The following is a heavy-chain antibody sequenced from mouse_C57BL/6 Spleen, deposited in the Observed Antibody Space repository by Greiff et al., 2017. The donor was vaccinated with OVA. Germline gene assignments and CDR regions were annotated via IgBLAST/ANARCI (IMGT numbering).Heavy chain of an antibody. CDR1: GFSLTSYG. D-gene: IGHD2-3*01. V-gene: IGHV2-5*01. CDR2: IWRGGST. Sequence: VMLVESGPGLVQPSQCLSITCTVSGFSLTSYGVHWVRQSPGKGLEWLGVIWRGGSTDYNAAVMSRLSITKDNSKSQIFFKMNRLQAEDTAIYYCAKGGYDQPWFAYWGQGTLVTVSA. CDR3: AKGGYDQPWFAY. J-gene: IGHJ3*01.